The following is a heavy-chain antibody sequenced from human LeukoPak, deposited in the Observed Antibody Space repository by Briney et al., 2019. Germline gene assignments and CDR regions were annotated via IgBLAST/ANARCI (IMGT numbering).Heavy chain of an antibody. CDR3: ARYCSSTSCYRGIDY. J-gene: IGHJ4*02. CDR2: ISYDGSNK. D-gene: IGHD2-2*01. CDR1: GFTFSSYA. V-gene: IGHV3-30*01. Sequence: GRSLRLSCAASGFTFSSYAMHWVRQAPGKGLEWVAVISYDGSNKYYADSVKGRFTISRDNSKNTLYLQMNSLRAEDTAVYYCARYCSSTSCYRGIDYWGQGTLVTVSS.